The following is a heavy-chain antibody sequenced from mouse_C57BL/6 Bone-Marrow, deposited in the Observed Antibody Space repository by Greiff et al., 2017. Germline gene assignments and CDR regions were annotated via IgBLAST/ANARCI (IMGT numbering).Heavy chain of an antibody. V-gene: IGHV1-39*01. J-gene: IGHJ1*03. CDR1: GYTFTDYN. D-gene: IGHD1-1*01. CDR2: INPNYGTT. Sequence: FQLQHSGPELVKPGASVKISCKASGYTFTDYNMNGLKQSNGKSLEWIGVINPNYGTTSFNQKFKGKATLTVDQSSSTAYMQLNSLTSEDSAVYYCASAGIYYYGSRYFDVWGTGTTVTVSS. CDR3: ASAGIYYYGSRYFDV.